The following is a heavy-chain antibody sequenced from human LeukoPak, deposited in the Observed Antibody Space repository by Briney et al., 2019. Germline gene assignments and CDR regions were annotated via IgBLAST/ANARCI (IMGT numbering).Heavy chain of an antibody. CDR1: GFTFSSYD. Sequence: GGSLGLSCAASGFTFSSYDMHWARQATGKGLEWVSAIGTAGDTYYPGSVKGRFTISRENAKNSLYLQMNSLRAGDTAVYYCARGLRAAYYYYGMDVWGQGTTVTVSS. CDR3: ARGLRAAYYYYGMDV. CDR2: IGTAGDT. J-gene: IGHJ6*02. V-gene: IGHV3-13*01. D-gene: IGHD6-13*01.